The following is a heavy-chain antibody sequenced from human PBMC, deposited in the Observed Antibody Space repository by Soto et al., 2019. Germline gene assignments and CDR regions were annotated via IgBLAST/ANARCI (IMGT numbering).Heavy chain of an antibody. J-gene: IGHJ5*02. V-gene: IGHV3-21*01. CDR2: ISSDSDHI. Sequence: GGSLRLSCAASGFMFSSYTMNWVRQAPGKGLEWLSSISSDSDHIDYADSVRGRFTVSGDNARKSLYLQMDSLGAEDTGVYYCATPYYYNHWGPGTLVTVSS. CDR3: ATPYYYNH. D-gene: IGHD3-22*01. CDR1: GFMFSSYT.